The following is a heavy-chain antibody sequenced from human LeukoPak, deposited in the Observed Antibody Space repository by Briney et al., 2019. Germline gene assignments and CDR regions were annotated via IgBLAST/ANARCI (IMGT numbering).Heavy chain of an antibody. J-gene: IGHJ4*02. CDR2: IIPIFGTA. CDR1: GGTFSSYA. D-gene: IGHD6-13*01. V-gene: IGHV1-69*06. CDR3: ARSPRGLYSSSWYFDY. Sequence: SVKVSCKAPGGTFSSYAISWVRQAPGQGLEWMGGIIPIFGTANYAQKFQGRVTITADKSTSTAYMELSSLRSEDTAVYYCARSPRGLYSSSWYFDYWGQGTLVTVSS.